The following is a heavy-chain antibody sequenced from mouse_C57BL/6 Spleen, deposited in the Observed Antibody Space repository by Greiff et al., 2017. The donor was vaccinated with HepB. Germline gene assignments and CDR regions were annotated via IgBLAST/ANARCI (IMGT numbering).Heavy chain of an antibody. D-gene: IGHD1-1*01. CDR2: INPYNGGT. V-gene: IGHV1-19*01. J-gene: IGHJ2*01. CDR3: ARRVTTVHYFDY. Sequence: EVKLMESGPVLVKPGASVKMSCKASGYTFTDYYMNWVKQSHGKSLEWIGVINPYNGGTSYNQKFKGKATLTVDKSSSTAYMELNSLTSEDSAVYYCARRVTTVHYFDYWGQGTTLTVSS. CDR1: GYTFTDYY.